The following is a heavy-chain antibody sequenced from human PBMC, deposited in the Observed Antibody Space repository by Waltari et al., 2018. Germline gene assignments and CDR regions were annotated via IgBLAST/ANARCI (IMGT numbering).Heavy chain of an antibody. Sequence: QLQLQESGPGLVKPSETLSLTRTVPGGSISSERYHWGWIRQPPGKGLRWIGIISYSGSTYYNPSLKSRVTISVDTSKNQFSLKLSSVTAADTAVYYCARLSYHIVTGYGWFDPWGLGTLVTVSS. J-gene: IGHJ5*02. V-gene: IGHV4-39*01. CDR2: ISYSGST. D-gene: IGHD3-9*01. CDR3: ARLSYHIVTGYGWFDP. CDR1: GGSISSERYH.